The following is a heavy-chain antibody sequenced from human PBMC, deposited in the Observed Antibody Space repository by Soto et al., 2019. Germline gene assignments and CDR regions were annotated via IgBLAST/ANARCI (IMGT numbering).Heavy chain of an antibody. V-gene: IGHV3-48*01. Sequence: GGSLRLSCAASGFIFSSYSMNWVRQAPGKGLEWVSYISSSSSTIYYADSVKGRFTISRDNAKNSLYLQMNSLRAEDTAVYYCASFIATSCPSSLHYYYGMDFWGQGTTVTVSS. CDR1: GFIFSSYS. CDR2: ISSSSSTI. D-gene: IGHD6-13*01. CDR3: ASFIATSCPSSLHYYYGMDF. J-gene: IGHJ6*02.